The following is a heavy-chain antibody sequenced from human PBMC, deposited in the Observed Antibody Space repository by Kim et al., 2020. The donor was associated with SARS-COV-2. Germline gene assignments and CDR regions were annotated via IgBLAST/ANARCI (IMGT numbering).Heavy chain of an antibody. CDR2: VYQTGST. J-gene: IGHJ4*02. V-gene: IGHV4-59*13. CDR1: GGSISGYY. D-gene: IGHD5-12*01. Sequence: SETLSLTCTVSGGSISGYYWNWIRQTPGQGLDWIGYVYQTGSTNYSPSLKSRVTISVDTSKNQFSLLLNSVTAADTAVYYCARSNSAYALSLDHWGQGTPVTVPS. CDR3: ARSNSAYALSLDH.